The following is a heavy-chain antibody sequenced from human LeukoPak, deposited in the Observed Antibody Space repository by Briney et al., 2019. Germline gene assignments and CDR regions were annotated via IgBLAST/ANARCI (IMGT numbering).Heavy chain of an antibody. V-gene: IGHV4-4*07. J-gene: IGHJ5*02. CDR2: IYSSGST. Sequence: PSETLSLTCTVSGGSISSYHWGWIRQPAGKGLEWIGHIYSSGSTNYNPSLKSRVTMSVDTSKNQFSLKLRSVTAADTAVYYCARDLNFFDPWGQGTLVTVSS. CDR1: GGSISSYH. D-gene: IGHD1-7*01. CDR3: ARDLNFFDP.